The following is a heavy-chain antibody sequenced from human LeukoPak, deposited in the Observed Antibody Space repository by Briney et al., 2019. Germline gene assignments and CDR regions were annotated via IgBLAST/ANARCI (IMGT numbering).Heavy chain of an antibody. J-gene: IGHJ5*02. V-gene: IGHV4-31*03. CDR1: GGSISSGGYY. CDR2: IYYSGST. D-gene: IGHD4-23*01. Sequence: PSQTLSLTCTVSGGSISSGGYYWSRIRQHPGKGLEWIGYIYYSGSTYYNPSLKSRVTISVDTSKNQFSLKLSSVTAADTAVYYCARVTVVTEDNWFDPWGQGTLVTVSS. CDR3: ARVTVVTEDNWFDP.